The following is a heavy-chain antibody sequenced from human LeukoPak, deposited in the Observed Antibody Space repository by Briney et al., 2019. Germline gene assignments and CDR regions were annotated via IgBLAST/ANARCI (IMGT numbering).Heavy chain of an antibody. Sequence: GGSLRLSCAASGFTFSSYAMHWVRQAPGKGLEWVSGISWNSGSIGYADSVKGRFTISRDNAKNSLYLQMNSLRAEDTAVYYCAKGGYRKGVLRFLEWLLGAFDIWGQGTMVTVSS. CDR1: GFTFSSYA. D-gene: IGHD3-3*01. CDR3: AKGGYRKGVLRFLEWLLGAFDI. J-gene: IGHJ3*02. CDR2: ISWNSGSI. V-gene: IGHV3-9*01.